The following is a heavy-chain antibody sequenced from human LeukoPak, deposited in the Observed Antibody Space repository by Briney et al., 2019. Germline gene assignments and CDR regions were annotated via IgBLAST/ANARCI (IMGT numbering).Heavy chain of an antibody. CDR1: GGSTSSSGYY. J-gene: IGHJ4*02. V-gene: IGHV4-39*01. D-gene: IGHD2-15*01. CDR3: ARRRVVARGYFDY. CDR2: ISQSGTT. Sequence: WETLSLTCTVSGGSTSSSGYYWDWIRQPPGKGLEWIGSISQSGTTYYNPPLKSRVTIFVDTSKSQFSLKLNSVTAADTAVYYCARRRVVARGYFDYWGQGVLVTVSS.